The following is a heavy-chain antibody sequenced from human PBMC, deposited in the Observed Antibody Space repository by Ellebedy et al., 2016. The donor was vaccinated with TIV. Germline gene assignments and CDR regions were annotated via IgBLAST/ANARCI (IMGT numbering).Heavy chain of an antibody. D-gene: IGHD1-26*01. J-gene: IGHJ4*02. V-gene: IGHV3-7*01. Sequence: GESLKISXVASGFTFSNYWMHWVRQAPGKGLDWVASIKEDGSAIYYVDSVKGRFTISRDNAKNSLYLQMNSLRTEDTAVYYCARAVGGVGSTWGQGTLVTVSS. CDR3: ARAVGGVGST. CDR2: IKEDGSAI. CDR1: GFTFSNYW.